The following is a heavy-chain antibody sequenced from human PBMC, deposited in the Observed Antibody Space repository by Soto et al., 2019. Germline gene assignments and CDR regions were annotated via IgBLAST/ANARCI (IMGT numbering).Heavy chain of an antibody. CDR2: INHSGST. V-gene: IGHV4-34*01. CDR3: ARGAGYGSGSYYKYYFDY. D-gene: IGHD3-10*01. Sequence: QVQLQQGGAGLLKPSETLSLTCAVYGGSFSGYSWRWIRQPPGKGLEGVGEINHSGSTNYNPSLKSRVTISVDTSKNQFSLKLSSVTAADTAVYYCARGAGYGSGSYYKYYFDYWGQGTLVTVSS. J-gene: IGHJ4*02. CDR1: GGSFSGYS.